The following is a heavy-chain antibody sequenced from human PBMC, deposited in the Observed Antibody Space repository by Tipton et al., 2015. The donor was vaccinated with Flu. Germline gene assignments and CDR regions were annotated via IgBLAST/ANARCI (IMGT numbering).Heavy chain of an antibody. J-gene: IGHJ6*03. CDR1: GFTFDDYA. CDR2: ISWNSGSI. V-gene: IGHV3-9*01. Sequence: SLRLSCAASGFTFDDYAMHWVRQAPGKGLEWVSGISWNSGSIGYADSVKGRFTISRDNAKNTLYLQMNSLRAEDTAVYYCARDADYYYYMDVWGKGTTVTVSS. CDR3: ARDADYYYYMDV.